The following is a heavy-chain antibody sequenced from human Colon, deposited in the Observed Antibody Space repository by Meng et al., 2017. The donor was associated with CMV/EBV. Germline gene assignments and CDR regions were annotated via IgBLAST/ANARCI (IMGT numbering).Heavy chain of an antibody. CDR1: GYTFGIFG. CDR3: ARAGAAVTTHFDF. D-gene: IGHD4-17*01. Sequence: ASGYTFGIFGITWVRQAPGQGLEWVGWISAENGNTNYAQKFQGRVTLTTDTSTKTAYMDLRGLRSDDSAVYYCARAGAAVTTHFDFWGRGTLVTVSS. J-gene: IGHJ4*02. V-gene: IGHV1-18*01. CDR2: ISAENGNT.